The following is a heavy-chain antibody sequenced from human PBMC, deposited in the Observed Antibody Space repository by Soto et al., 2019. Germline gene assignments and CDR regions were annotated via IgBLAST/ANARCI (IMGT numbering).Heavy chain of an antibody. J-gene: IGHJ4*02. Sequence: EVQLVESGGGLVRPGGSLRLSCAASGFTFSSYHMNWVRQAPGKGLEWVSSISSSGSYISYADSVRGRFTISRDNAKNSLYLQMNSLRAEDTAVYYCARSYIERFAYGQYYFDYRGQGTLVTVSS. CDR2: ISSSGSYI. V-gene: IGHV3-21*01. CDR1: GFTFSSYH. D-gene: IGHD3-10*01. CDR3: ARSYIERFAYGQYYFDY.